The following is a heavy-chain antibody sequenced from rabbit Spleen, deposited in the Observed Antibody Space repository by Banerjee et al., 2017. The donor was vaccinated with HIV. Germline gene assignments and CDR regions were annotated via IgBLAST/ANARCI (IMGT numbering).Heavy chain of an antibody. D-gene: IGHD8-1*01. V-gene: IGHV1S47*01. CDR2: IDPIFDTT. J-gene: IGHJ6*01. CDR3: ARNAGYAGYGYSTLDL. Sequence: QEQVVESGGGLVQPGGSLKLSCKASGFDLSGYGVTWVRQAPGKGLEWIGYIDPIFDTTYYASWVNGRFTISSHNAQNTLYLQLNSLTAADTATYFCARNAGYAGYGYSTLDLWGQGTLVTVS. CDR1: GFDLSGYG.